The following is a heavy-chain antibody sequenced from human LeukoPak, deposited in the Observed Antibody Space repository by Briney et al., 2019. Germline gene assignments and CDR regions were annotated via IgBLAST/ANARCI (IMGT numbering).Heavy chain of an antibody. CDR2: IYYSGST. D-gene: IGHD2-15*01. V-gene: IGHV4-39*01. CDR3: ARRRLNCSGGSCYSHGMDV. J-gene: IGHJ6*02. CDR1: GGSISSSSYY. Sequence: SETLSLTCTVSGGSISSSSYYWGWIRQPPGKGLEWIGSIYYSGSTYYNPSLKSRVTISVDTSKIQFSLKLSSVTAADTAVYYCARRRLNCSGGSCYSHGMDVWGQGTTVTVSS.